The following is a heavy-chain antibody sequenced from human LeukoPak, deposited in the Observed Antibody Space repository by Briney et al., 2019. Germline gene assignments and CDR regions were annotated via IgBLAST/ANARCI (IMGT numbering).Heavy chain of an antibody. CDR3: ARDALAYCGGDCFDY. CDR1: GSSISSGGYY. Sequence: PSQTLSLTCTVSGSSISSGGYYWSWIRQHPGKGLEWIGYIYYSGSTYYNPSLKSRVTISVDTSKNQFSLKLSSVTAADTAVCYCARDALAYCGGDCFDYWGQGTLVTVSS. D-gene: IGHD2-21*01. J-gene: IGHJ4*02. CDR2: IYYSGST. V-gene: IGHV4-31*03.